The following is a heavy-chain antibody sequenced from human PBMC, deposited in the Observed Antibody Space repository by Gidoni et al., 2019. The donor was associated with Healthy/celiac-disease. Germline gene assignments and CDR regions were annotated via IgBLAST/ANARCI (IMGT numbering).Heavy chain of an antibody. D-gene: IGHD1-1*01. CDR3: ARWNEGPLDY. Sequence: EVQLVESGGGLVQPGGSLRLSCAASGFTCSSYWMRWVRQAPGKGLELVANIKQEGREKYYVVSVKGRFTISRDNAKNALYLQMNSRRAEDTAVYYCARWNEGPLDYWGQGTLVTVSS. V-gene: IGHV3-7*03. CDR1: GFTCSSYW. J-gene: IGHJ4*02. CDR2: IKQEGREK.